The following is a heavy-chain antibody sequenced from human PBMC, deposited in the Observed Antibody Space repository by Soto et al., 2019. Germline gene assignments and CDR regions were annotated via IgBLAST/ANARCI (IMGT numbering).Heavy chain of an antibody. CDR3: ARVTHCSSTSCYVSWLWYYYGMDV. V-gene: IGHV3-7*03. D-gene: IGHD2-2*01. CDR2: IKQDGSGK. J-gene: IGHJ6*02. Sequence: EVQLVESGGGLVQPGGSLRLSCAASGFTFSSDWMSWVRQAPGKGLEWVANIKQDGSGKYYVDSVKGRFSISRDNAKNSLYLQMKSLRAGDTAVYYCARVTHCSSTSCYVSWLWYYYGMDVWGQGTTVTVAS. CDR1: GFTFSSDW.